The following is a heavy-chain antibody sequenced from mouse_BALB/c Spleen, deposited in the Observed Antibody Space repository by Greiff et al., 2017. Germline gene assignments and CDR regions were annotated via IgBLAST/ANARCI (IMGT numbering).Heavy chain of an antibody. CDR2: IYPGNSDT. Sequence: EVQLQESGTVLARPGASVKMSCKASGYSFTSYWMHWVKQRPGQGLEWIGAIYPGNSDTSYNQKFKGKAKLTAVTSASTAYMELSSLTNEDSAVYYCTGKLYYSHGGDYWGQGTTLTVSS. CDR1: GYSFTSYW. CDR3: TGKLYYSHGGDY. D-gene: IGHD2-12*01. J-gene: IGHJ2*01. V-gene: IGHV1-5*01.